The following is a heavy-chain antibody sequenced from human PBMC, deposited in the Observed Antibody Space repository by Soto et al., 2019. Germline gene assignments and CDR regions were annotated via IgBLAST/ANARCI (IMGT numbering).Heavy chain of an antibody. CDR2: TYFRSKWYN. V-gene: IGHV6-1*01. CDR3: EKGDNLGPKTGYAFDP. J-gene: IGHJ5*02. Sequence: TLSLTCAISGDSVSSNTASWNWIRQSPSRGLEWLGRTYFRSKWYNDYAVSVKSRIIINPDTSNNQFSLQLNSVTPEDTAVYFCEKGDNLGPKTGYAFDPWGQGIMVTVSS. D-gene: IGHD5-12*01. CDR1: GDSVSSNTAS.